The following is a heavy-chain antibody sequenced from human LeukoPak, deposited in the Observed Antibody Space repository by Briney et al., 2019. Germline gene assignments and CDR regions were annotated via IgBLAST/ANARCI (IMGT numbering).Heavy chain of an antibody. CDR3: ARDLYNYYGSGIDY. V-gene: IGHV3-7*01. J-gene: IGHJ4*02. Sequence: PGGSLRLSCAASGFIFSNYWMSWVRQAPGKGLEWVANIKQDGSEKYYVDSVKGRFTISRDNAKNSLYLQMNSLRAEDTAVYYCARDLYNYYGSGIDYWGQGTLVTVSS. CDR1: GFIFSNYW. CDR2: IKQDGSEK. D-gene: IGHD3-10*01.